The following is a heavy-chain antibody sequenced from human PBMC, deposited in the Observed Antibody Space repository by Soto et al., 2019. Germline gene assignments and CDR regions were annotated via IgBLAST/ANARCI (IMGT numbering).Heavy chain of an antibody. CDR3: ARVGGVAARTFDY. D-gene: IGHD2-15*01. J-gene: IGHJ4*02. Sequence: PSETLSLTSTVSGGSISIFYWSWVRQPPGKGLEWIGYLYYSGNTNYNPSLKSRVTISVDASKNQVSLRLTSVTAADTAVYYCARVGGVAARTFDYWGQGTVVTVSS. CDR2: LYYSGNT. CDR1: GGSISIFY. V-gene: IGHV4-59*01.